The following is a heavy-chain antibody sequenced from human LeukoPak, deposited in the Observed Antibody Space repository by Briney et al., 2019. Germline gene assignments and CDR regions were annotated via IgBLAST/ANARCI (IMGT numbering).Heavy chain of an antibody. Sequence: GGSPSLSCAASGFTFSSSFMAWVRQAPGKGLEWVSEISGSGDITFYPDSVKGRFTISRDNSKDTLYLEMNRLRVEDTAVYYCAKEMQGGRTLEYWGEGTLVTVSS. D-gene: IGHD1-1*01. CDR3: AKEMQGGRTLEY. CDR1: GFTFSSSF. CDR2: ISGSGDIT. J-gene: IGHJ4*02. V-gene: IGHV3-23*01.